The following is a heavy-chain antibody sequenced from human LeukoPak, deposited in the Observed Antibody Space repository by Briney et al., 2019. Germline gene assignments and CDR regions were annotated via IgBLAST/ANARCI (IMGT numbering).Heavy chain of an antibody. CDR1: GGSMSTYY. J-gene: IGHJ5*02. V-gene: IGHV4-59*08. CDR2: IYDNGYT. Sequence: SETLSLTCTVSGGSMSTYYWSWIRQPPGKGLEWIGYIYDNGYTHYNPSLKSRVSISLDTSKSQFSLNLSSVAAADTAVYYCARRAFGGVIAANWFDPWGQGTLVTVSS. D-gene: IGHD3-16*02. CDR3: ARRAFGGVIAANWFDP.